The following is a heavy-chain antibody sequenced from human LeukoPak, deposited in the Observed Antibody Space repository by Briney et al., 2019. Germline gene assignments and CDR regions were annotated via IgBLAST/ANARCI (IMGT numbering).Heavy chain of an antibody. D-gene: IGHD3-22*01. Sequence: GASVKVSCKASGYTFTSYAMHWVRQAPGQRLEWMGWINAGNGNTKYSQKFQGRVTITRDTSASTAYMELSSLRSEDTAVYYCARARLYYYDSSGYDAFDIWGQGTMVTVSS. CDR1: GYTFTSYA. CDR3: ARARLYYYDSSGYDAFDI. CDR2: INAGNGNT. J-gene: IGHJ3*02. V-gene: IGHV1-3*01.